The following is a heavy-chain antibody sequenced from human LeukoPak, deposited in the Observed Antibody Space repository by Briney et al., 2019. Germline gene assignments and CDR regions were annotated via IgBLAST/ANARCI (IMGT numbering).Heavy chain of an antibody. CDR2: ISGSGAYT. J-gene: IGHJ1*01. CDR1: GFTFSSYA. V-gene: IGHV3-23*01. CDR3: AKYFASGSYYKLPH. Sequence: PGGSLRLSCAASGFTFSSYAMSWVRQAPGKGLEWASTISGSGAYTYYADSVKGRFTISRDNSKNTLYLQMNSLRAEDTAVYYCAKYFASGSYYKLPHWGQGTLVTVSS. D-gene: IGHD3-10*01.